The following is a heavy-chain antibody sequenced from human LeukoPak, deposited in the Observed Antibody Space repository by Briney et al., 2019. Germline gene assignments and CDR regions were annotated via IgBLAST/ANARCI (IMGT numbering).Heavy chain of an antibody. J-gene: IGHJ4*02. D-gene: IGHD6-19*01. CDR3: AKDHRWLVDY. V-gene: IGHV3-30-3*01. CDR1: GFTFGTYS. Sequence: GESLRLSCAASGFTFGTYSMHWVRQAPGKGLEWVAIISSAGTIINYADSVRGRFSISRDNSRNTLYLQMDSLRTEDTAVYYCAKDHRWLVDYWGQGTLVTVSS. CDR2: ISSAGTII.